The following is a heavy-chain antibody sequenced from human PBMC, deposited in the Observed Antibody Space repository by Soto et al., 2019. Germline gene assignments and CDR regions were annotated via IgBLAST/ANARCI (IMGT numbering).Heavy chain of an antibody. D-gene: IGHD6-13*01. Sequence: QVQLQESGPGLVKPSGTLPLTCAVSGASISSSNWWTWVRQPPGKGLEWIGEISHSGSTNYNPSLKSRITISVDRSKKQFSLELRSVTAADTAAYYCARSPSSSWYGGGAFEIWGHGTMVTVSS. CDR3: ARSPSSSWYGGGAFEI. J-gene: IGHJ3*02. CDR2: ISHSGST. CDR1: GASISSSNW. V-gene: IGHV4-4*02.